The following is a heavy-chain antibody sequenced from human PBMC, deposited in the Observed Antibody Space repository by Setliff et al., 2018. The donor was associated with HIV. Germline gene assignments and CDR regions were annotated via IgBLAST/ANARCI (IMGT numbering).Heavy chain of an antibody. CDR3: ARVDCSGGSCYSPAY. J-gene: IGHJ4*02. D-gene: IGHD2-15*01. CDR1: GGSMSSYF. Sequence: PSETLSLTCTVSGGSMSSYFWSWIRQSPGKGLEWIGYIYNSGGTNYNPSLKSRVTISLDTSKNQFSLNLTSVTAADTAVYYCARVDCSGGSCYSPAYWGQGTLVTV. V-gene: IGHV4-59*01. CDR2: IYNSGGT.